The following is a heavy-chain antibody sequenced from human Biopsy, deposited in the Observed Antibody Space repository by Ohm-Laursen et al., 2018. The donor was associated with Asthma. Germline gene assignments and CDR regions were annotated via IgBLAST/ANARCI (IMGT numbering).Heavy chain of an antibody. J-gene: IGHJ5*02. CDR1: GGSINIGDYY. CDR3: ARTTYGHDGFDP. CDR2: IYYSGST. Sequence: PSDTLSLTCTVSGGSINIGDYYWSRIRQHPVKGLEWIGHIYYSGSTYYNPSLKSRVSISLDTSKNQFSLSLTSVTAADTAVYYCARTTYGHDGFDPWGQGTLVTVSS. D-gene: IGHD4-17*01. V-gene: IGHV4-31*03.